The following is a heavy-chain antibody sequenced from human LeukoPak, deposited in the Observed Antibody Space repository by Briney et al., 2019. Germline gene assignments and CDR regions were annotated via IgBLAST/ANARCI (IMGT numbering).Heavy chain of an antibody. V-gene: IGHV1-69*05. J-gene: IGHJ3*02. D-gene: IGHD6-6*01. CDR1: GGTFSRYT. Sequence: GASVKVSCKASGGTFSRYTVSWVRQAPGQGLEWMGGIIPIFGTANYAQKFQGRVTITTDESTSTAYMELSSLRAEDTAVYYCARDRSFSSPDAFDIWGQGTMVTVSS. CDR2: IIPIFGTA. CDR3: ARDRSFSSPDAFDI.